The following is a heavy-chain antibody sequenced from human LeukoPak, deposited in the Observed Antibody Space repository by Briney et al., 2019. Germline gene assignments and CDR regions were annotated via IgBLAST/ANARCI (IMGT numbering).Heavy chain of an antibody. Sequence: GGSLRLSCAASGFTVSSNYMSWVRQAPGKGLEWVSVIYSGGSTYYADSVKGRFTISRDNSKNTLYLQMNSLRAEDTAVYYCARDGYYDSSGYIDYWGQGTLVTVSS. CDR2: IYSGGST. D-gene: IGHD3-22*01. J-gene: IGHJ4*02. V-gene: IGHV3-53*01. CDR1: GFTVSSNY. CDR3: ARDGYYDSSGYIDY.